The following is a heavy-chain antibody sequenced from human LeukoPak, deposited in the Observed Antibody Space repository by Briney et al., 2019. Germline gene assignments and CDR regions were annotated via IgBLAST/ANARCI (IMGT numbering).Heavy chain of an antibody. D-gene: IGHD6-13*01. CDR3: ARDNQAAAAIDY. CDR1: GFTFSSYS. V-gene: IGHV3-21*01. CDR2: ISSSGSFI. J-gene: IGHJ4*02. Sequence: PGGSLRLSCAASGFTFSSYSMTWVRQAPGKGLEWVSSISSSGSFIYYAESVKGRFTISRDNAKNSLSLQMNSLRAEDTAVYYCARDNQAAAAIDYWGQGTLVTVSS.